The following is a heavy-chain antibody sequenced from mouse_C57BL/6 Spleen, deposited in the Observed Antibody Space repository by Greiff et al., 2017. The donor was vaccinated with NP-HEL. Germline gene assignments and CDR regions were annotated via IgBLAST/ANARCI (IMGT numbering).Heavy chain of an antibody. CDR2: IYPSDSET. Sequence: VQLQQSGAELVRPGSSVKLSCKASGYTFTSYWMDWVKQRPGQGLEWIGNIYPSDSETHYNQKFKDKATLTVDKSSSTAYMQLSSLTSADSAVYYCARRGYGSSYVGFAYWGQGTQVTVSA. CDR3: ARRGYGSSYVGFAY. D-gene: IGHD1-1*01. J-gene: IGHJ3*01. CDR1: GYTFTSYW. V-gene: IGHV1-61*01.